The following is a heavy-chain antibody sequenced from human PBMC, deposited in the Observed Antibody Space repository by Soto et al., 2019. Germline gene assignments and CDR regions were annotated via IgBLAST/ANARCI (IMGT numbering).Heavy chain of an antibody. CDR1: GGTFSSYA. D-gene: IGHD4-17*01. CDR3: ARDGSDYGGNLPFDY. Sequence: QVQLVQSGAEVKKPGSSVKVSCKASGGTFSSYAISWVRQAPGQGLEWMGGIIPIFGTANYAQKFQGRVTIXXDXSXXTAYMELSSLRSEDTAVYYCARDGSDYGGNLPFDYWGQGTLVTVSS. CDR2: IIPIFGTA. J-gene: IGHJ4*02. V-gene: IGHV1-69*12.